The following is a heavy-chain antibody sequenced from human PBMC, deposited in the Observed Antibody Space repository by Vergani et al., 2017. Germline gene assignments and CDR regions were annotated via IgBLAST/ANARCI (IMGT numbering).Heavy chain of an antibody. Sequence: QVQVVQSGAEVKKSGASVKVSCKTSGYTFSNYYMHWVRQAPGQGLEWMGIINPSGGHTNYAQKFQGRVTMPRDTSTSTVYMELSSLRSEDTAIYYCARVDYGILTGYRYWGQGTLVTVSA. J-gene: IGHJ4*02. CDR2: INPSGGHT. CDR3: ARVDYGILTGYRY. V-gene: IGHV1-46*03. D-gene: IGHD3-9*01. CDR1: GYTFSNYY.